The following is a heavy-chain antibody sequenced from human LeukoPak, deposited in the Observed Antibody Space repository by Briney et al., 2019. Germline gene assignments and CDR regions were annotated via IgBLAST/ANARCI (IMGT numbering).Heavy chain of an antibody. CDR1: GFTFSIYW. J-gene: IGHJ5*02. CDR3: AAITMVRGVIDLYNWFDP. D-gene: IGHD3-10*01. Sequence: GGSLRLSCAASGFTFSIYWMSWVRQAPGKGLEWVANINQDGSQKYYVDSVKGRFTISRDNAKNSLYLQMNSLRAEDTAVYYCAAITMVRGVIDLYNWFDPWGQGTLATVSS. CDR2: INQDGSQK. V-gene: IGHV3-7*01.